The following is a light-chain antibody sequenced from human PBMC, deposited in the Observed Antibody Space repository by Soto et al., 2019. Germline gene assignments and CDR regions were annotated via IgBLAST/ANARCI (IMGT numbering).Light chain of an antibody. CDR1: SSDVGGYNY. J-gene: IGLJ3*02. CDR2: EVT. CDR3: SSYAASNTFDFV. V-gene: IGLV2-8*01. Sequence: QSALTQPPSASGSPGQSVTISCTGTSSDVGGYNYVSWYQQYPGRAPKLMIYEVTKRPSGVPDRFSGSKSGNTASLTVSRLQAEDEADYYCSSYAASNTFDFVFGGGTKLTVL.